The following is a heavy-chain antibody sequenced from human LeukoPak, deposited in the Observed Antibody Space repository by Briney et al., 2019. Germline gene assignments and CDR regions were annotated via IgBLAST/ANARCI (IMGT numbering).Heavy chain of an antibody. CDR1: GYTFTSHD. Sequence: VASVKVSCKASGYTFTSHDINWVRQATGQGLEWMGWMNPNSGNTGYAQKFQGRVTMTRDTSINTAYMGLHSLRSEDTAVYYCARGYSPSIRTTGNDYWGQGTLVTVSS. D-gene: IGHD1-1*01. CDR3: ARGYSPSIRTTGNDY. J-gene: IGHJ4*02. V-gene: IGHV1-8*01. CDR2: MNPNSGNT.